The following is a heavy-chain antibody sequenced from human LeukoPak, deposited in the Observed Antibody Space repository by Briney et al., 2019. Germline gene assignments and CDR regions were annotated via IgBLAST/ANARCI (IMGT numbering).Heavy chain of an antibody. D-gene: IGHD3-9*01. V-gene: IGHV4-59*08. Sequence: PSYNLSLTRTVSGGSISRHYWSWIRPPPCKGLQWIGYLYYSGSTNYHPSLKSRVNISVDTSKNQFSLKLSSVTAADTVFFFKQKTAYEILTGYDYGMDVWGQGTTVTVSS. J-gene: IGHJ6*02. CDR1: GGSISRHY. CDR3: QKTAYEILTGYDYGMDV. CDR2: LYYSGST.